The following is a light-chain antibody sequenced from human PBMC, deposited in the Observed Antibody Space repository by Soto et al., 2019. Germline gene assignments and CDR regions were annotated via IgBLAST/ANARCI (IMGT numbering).Light chain of an antibody. V-gene: IGLV2-23*02. CDR1: SSDVETENL. Sequence: QSALTQPASVSGSPGQSITISCTGISSDVETENLVSWYQQHPGEAPQLIIYEVTKRPSGVSDRFSGSKSGNTASLTISGLQADDEADSSCCSHSKSGTFEWVFGGGTKLTVL. CDR2: EVT. J-gene: IGLJ3*02. CDR3: CSHSKSGTFEWV.